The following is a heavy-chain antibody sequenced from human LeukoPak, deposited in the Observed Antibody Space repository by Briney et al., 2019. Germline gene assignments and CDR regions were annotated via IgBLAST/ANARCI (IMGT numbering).Heavy chain of an antibody. CDR2: IKQDGSEK. Sequence: GGSLRLSCAASGFTFTTYWMGWVRQAPGKGLEWVASIKQDGSEKYYVDSVRGRFTISRDSAENTVYLQMKSLKGEDTAFYYCARPLLYYYGSETYFWFDLWGQGTLVTVSS. J-gene: IGHJ5*02. D-gene: IGHD3-10*01. CDR1: GFTFTTYW. CDR3: ARPLLYYYGSETYFWFDL. V-gene: IGHV3-7*01.